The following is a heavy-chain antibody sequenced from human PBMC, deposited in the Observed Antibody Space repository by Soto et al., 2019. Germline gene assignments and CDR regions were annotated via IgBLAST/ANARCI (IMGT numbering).Heavy chain of an antibody. CDR2: IYYSGST. V-gene: IGHV4-59*01. J-gene: IGHJ4*02. CDR3: ARVPATFGGVIAPAHFDY. D-gene: IGHD3-16*02. Sequence: PSETLSLTCTVSGGSISSYYWSWIRQPPGKGLEWIGYIYYSGSTNYNPSLKSRVTISVDTSKNQFSLKLSSVTAADTAVYYCARVPATFGGVIAPAHFDYWGQGTLVTVSS. CDR1: GGSISSYY.